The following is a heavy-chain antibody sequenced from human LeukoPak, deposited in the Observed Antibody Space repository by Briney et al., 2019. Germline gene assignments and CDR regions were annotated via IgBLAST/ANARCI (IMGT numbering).Heavy chain of an antibody. J-gene: IGHJ3*02. CDR3: AKSSGWSYAFDI. Sequence: AGGSLRLSCAASGFTFSSYGMHWVRQAPGKGLEWVAVISYDGSNKYYADSVKGRFTISRDNSKNTLYLQMNSLRAEDTAVYYCAKSSGWSYAFDIWGQGTMVTVSS. V-gene: IGHV3-30*18. CDR2: ISYDGSNK. CDR1: GFTFSSYG. D-gene: IGHD6-19*01.